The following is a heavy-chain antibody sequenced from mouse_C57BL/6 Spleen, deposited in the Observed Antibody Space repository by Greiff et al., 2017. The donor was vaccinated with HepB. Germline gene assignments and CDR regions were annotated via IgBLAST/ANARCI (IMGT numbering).Heavy chain of an antibody. V-gene: IGHV1-20*01. CDR3: ARTTTVRGYFDV. Sequence: EVQLQQSGPELVKPGDSVKISCKASGYSFTGYFMNWVMQSHGKSLEWIGRINPYNGDTFYNQKFKGKATLTVDKSSSTAHMELRSLTSEDSAVYYCARTTTVRGYFDVWGTGTTVTVSS. D-gene: IGHD1-1*01. CDR1: GYSFTGYF. CDR2: INPYNGDT. J-gene: IGHJ1*03.